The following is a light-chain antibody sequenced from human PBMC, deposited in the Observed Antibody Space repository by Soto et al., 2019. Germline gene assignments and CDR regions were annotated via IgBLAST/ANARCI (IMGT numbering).Light chain of an antibody. Sequence: IQMTQSPSSLSASVGDRVTITCRASQRITTYLNWYQQKPGKDPKLLISTAATLQGGVPSRFSGSGSGTDFTLTITTLQPEDFANYFCQQSYSTPYSFGQGTKLET. CDR2: TAA. CDR1: QRITTY. CDR3: QQSYSTPYS. J-gene: IGKJ2*01. V-gene: IGKV1-39*01.